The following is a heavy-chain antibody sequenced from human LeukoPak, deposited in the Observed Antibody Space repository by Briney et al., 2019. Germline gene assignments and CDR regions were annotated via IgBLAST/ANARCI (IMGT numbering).Heavy chain of an antibody. CDR3: ARLGETVKEFPVVPAAITDY. Sequence: KPSETLSLTCTVSGGSISSSSYYWGWIRQPPGKGLEWIGSIYYSGSTYYNPSLKSRVTISVDTSKNQFSLKLSSVTAADTAVYYCARLGETVKEFPVVPAAITDYWGQGTLVTVSS. CDR2: IYYSGST. V-gene: IGHV4-39*01. J-gene: IGHJ4*02. CDR1: GGSISSSSYY. D-gene: IGHD2-2*01.